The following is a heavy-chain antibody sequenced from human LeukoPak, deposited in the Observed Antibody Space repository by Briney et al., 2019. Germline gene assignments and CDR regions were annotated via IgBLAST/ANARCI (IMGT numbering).Heavy chain of an antibody. V-gene: IGHV3-9*01. CDR1: GFTFDDYA. J-gene: IGHJ3*02. Sequence: PGGSLRLSCAASGFTFDDYAMHWVRQAPGKGLEWVSGISWNSGSIGYADSVKGRFTISRDNAKNSLYLQMNSLRAVDTAVYYCARAVGGYCSSTSCQAYAFDIWGQGTMVTVSS. D-gene: IGHD2-2*01. CDR3: ARAVGGYCSSTSCQAYAFDI. CDR2: ISWNSGSI.